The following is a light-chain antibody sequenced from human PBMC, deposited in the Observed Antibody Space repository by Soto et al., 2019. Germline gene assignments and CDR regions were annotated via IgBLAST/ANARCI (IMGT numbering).Light chain of an antibody. CDR3: ASLTTTSFV. CDR2: EVS. Sequence: VRTQPASVSGSPGQSITISCTGTSSDVGAYNFVSWYQHHPDKAPKLMISEVSNRPSGVSDRFSGSKSGNTASLTISGLQAEDEADYYCASLTTTSFVFGTGTKVTVL. V-gene: IGLV2-14*01. CDR1: SSDVGAYNF. J-gene: IGLJ1*01.